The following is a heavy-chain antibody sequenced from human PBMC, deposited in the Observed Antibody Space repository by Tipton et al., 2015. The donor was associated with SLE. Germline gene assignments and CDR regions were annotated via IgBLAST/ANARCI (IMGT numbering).Heavy chain of an antibody. J-gene: IGHJ4*02. Sequence: TLSLTRTVSGGSISSSSYYWGWIRQPPGKGLEWIGSIYYSGSTYYNPSLKSRVTISVDTSKNQFSLKLSSVTAADTAVYYCARGPKDNGDYLHFDYWGQGTLVTVSS. CDR1: GGSISSSSYY. CDR2: IYYSGST. D-gene: IGHD4-17*01. CDR3: ARGPKDNGDYLHFDY. V-gene: IGHV4-39*07.